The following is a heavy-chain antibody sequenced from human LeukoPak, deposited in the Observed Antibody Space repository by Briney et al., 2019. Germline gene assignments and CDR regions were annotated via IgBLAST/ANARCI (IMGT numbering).Heavy chain of an antibody. D-gene: IGHD4-11*01. J-gene: IGHJ6*02. V-gene: IGHV4-31*03. Sequence: PSETLSLTCTVSGGSISSGGYYWSWIRQHPGKGLEWIGYIYYSGNTYYNPSLKSRVTMSVDTSKNQFSLKLSPVTAADTAVYYYARSTVTTYYYYGMDVWGQGTTVTVSS. CDR2: IYYSGNT. CDR3: ARSTVTTYYYYGMDV. CDR1: GGSISSGGYY.